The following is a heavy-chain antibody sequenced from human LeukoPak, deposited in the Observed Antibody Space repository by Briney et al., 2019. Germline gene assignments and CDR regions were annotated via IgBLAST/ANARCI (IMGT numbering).Heavy chain of an antibody. CDR1: GYSSRKLL. Sequence: KPWGTRSPTVPVRGYSSRKLLWSWVPAPAGKGLEWIGRIHTSGSKNYNPSLKSRVTMAVDTSKTQFSLKLSSVTAADTAVYYCVFGSNLDYWGQGTLVTVSS. D-gene: IGHD3-10*02. J-gene: IGHJ4*02. V-gene: IGHV4-4*07. CDR2: IHTSGSK. CDR3: VFGSNLDY.